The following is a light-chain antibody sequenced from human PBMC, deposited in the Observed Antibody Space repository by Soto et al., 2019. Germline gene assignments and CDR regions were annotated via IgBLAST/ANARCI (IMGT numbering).Light chain of an antibody. CDR2: EVS. Sequence: QSALIQPPSASGSPGQSVTISCTGTSSDVGGYNYVSWYQQHPGKAPKLMIYEVSKRPSGVPDRFSGSKSGNTASLTVSGLQAEDETDYYCSSYAGSNNVLFGGGTKVTVL. CDR3: SSYAGSNNVL. J-gene: IGLJ2*01. V-gene: IGLV2-8*01. CDR1: SSDVGGYNY.